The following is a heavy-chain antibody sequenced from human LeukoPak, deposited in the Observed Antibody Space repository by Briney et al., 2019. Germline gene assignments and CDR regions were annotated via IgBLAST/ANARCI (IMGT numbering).Heavy chain of an antibody. CDR1: GFTFGDYA. D-gene: IGHD5-12*01. CDR3: TRDYEVALDY. V-gene: IGHV3-49*04. CDR2: IRSKAYGGTT. J-gene: IGHJ4*02. Sequence: GGSLRLSCTASGFTFGDYAMSWVRQAPGKGLEWVGFIRSKAYGGTTEYAASVKGRFTISRDDSKSIAYLQMNSLKTEDTAVYYSTRDYEVALDYWGQGTLVTVSS.